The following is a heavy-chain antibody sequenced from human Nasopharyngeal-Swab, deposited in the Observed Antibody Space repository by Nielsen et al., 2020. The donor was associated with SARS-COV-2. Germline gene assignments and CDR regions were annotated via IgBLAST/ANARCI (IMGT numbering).Heavy chain of an antibody. CDR2: ISSSSTI. CDR1: RFTFSSYS. CDR3: ASQLTYYDFWSGLLYYYYMDV. J-gene: IGHJ6*03. D-gene: IGHD3-3*01. Sequence: GGSLRLSCAASRFTFSSYSMNWVRQAPGKGLEWVSYISSSSTIYYADSVKGRFTISRDNAKNSLYLQMNSLRDEDTAVYYCASQLTYYDFWSGLLYYYYMDVWGKGTTVTVSS. V-gene: IGHV3-48*02.